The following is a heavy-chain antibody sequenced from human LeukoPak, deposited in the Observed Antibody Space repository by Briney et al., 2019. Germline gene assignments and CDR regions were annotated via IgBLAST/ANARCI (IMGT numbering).Heavy chain of an antibody. V-gene: IGHV4-39*07. CDR3: AREGYYYDSSGKIDY. Sequence: SETLSLTCTVSGGSISSSSYYWGWIRQPPGKGLEWIGSIYYSGSTYYNPSLKSRVTISVDTSKNQFSLKLSSVTAADTAVYYCAREGYYYDSSGKIDYWGQGTLVTVSS. CDR1: GGSISSSSYY. CDR2: IYYSGST. D-gene: IGHD3-22*01. J-gene: IGHJ4*02.